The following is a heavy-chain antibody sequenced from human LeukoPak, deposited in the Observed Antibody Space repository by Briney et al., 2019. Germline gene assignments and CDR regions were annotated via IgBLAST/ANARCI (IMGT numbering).Heavy chain of an antibody. CDR2: ISSSSSYI. CDR3: ARDRFGSYSSSWTDY. V-gene: IGHV3-21*01. J-gene: IGHJ4*02. CDR1: GFTFSSYS. Sequence: GGSLRLSCAASGFTFSSYSMNWVRQAPGKGLEWVSSISSSSSYIYYVDSVKGRFTISRDNAKNSLYLQMNSLRAEDTAVYYCARDRFGSYSSSWTDYWGQGTLVTVSS. D-gene: IGHD6-13*01.